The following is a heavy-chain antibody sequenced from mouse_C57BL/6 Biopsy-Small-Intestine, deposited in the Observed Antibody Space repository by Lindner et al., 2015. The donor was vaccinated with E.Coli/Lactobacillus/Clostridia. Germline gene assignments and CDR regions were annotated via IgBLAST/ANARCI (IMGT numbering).Heavy chain of an antibody. V-gene: IGHV1-66*01. D-gene: IGHD1-1*01. CDR2: IYPVSGNT. CDR3: AGSPGKGAMDY. CDR1: GYGFITYY. J-gene: IGHJ4*01. Sequence: VQLQESGPELVKPGASVKISCKASGYGFITYYIHWVKQRPGQGLEWIGWIYPVSGNTKYNEKFKGKATLPTDTSSSTAYMQLSSLSSEDSAVYYCAGSPGKGAMDYWGQGTSVTVSS.